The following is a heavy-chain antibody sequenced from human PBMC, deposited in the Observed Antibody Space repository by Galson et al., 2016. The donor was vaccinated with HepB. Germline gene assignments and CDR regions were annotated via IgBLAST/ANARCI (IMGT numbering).Heavy chain of an antibody. D-gene: IGHD1-26*01. V-gene: IGHV4-61*08. CDR1: GGSVSSGDYY. CDR2: ISYSGST. Sequence: ETLSLTCTVSGGSVSSGDYYWNWNRQPPGKGPEWIAYISYSGSTNYNPSLKDRLSISADTANNQFSLKLNSVTAADTAIYFCARLGAALDYWGQGILVTVSS. CDR3: ARLGAALDY. J-gene: IGHJ4*02.